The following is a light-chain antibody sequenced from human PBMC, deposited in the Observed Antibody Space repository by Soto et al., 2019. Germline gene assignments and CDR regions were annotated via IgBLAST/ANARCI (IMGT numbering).Light chain of an antibody. J-gene: IGLJ2*01. Sequence: QPVLTQSPSASASLGASVKLTCTLSSGHSSYSIAWHQQRPEKGPRFLMKLNSDGSHTKGDGVPDRFSGSSSGAERYLTISSLQSEDEADYYCQTSGIGTYVVFGGGTQLTVL. CDR1: SGHSSYS. V-gene: IGLV4-69*01. CDR2: LNSDGSH. CDR3: QTSGIGTYVV.